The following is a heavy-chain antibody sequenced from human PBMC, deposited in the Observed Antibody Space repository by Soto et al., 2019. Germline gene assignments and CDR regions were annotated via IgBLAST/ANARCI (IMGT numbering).Heavy chain of an antibody. CDR3: ARQRGYDFKHPSYYYYGMDV. CDR1: GDSVSSNSAA. Sequence: SQTLSLTCAISGDSVSSNSAAWNWIRQSPSRGLEWLGRTYYRSKWYNDYAVSVKSRITINPDTSKNQFSLQLNSVTPEDTAVYYCARQRGYDFKHPSYYYYGMDVWGQGTTVTVSS. V-gene: IGHV6-1*01. CDR2: TYYRSKWYN. D-gene: IGHD5-12*01. J-gene: IGHJ6*02.